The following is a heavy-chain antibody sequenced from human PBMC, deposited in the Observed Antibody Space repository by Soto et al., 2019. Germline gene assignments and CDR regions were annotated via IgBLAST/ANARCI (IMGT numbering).Heavy chain of an antibody. V-gene: IGHV3-21*06. D-gene: IGHD6-13*01. CDR3: ARARVYATGPLDF. CDR1: GFTFTSYT. CDR2: ISSSSDYI. J-gene: IGHJ4*02. Sequence: GSVRLSCXASGFTFTSYTMNWVRQAPGKGLEWVSSISSSSDYIYYADSMKGRVTISRDNAKNSLFLDMNSLTGEDTAVYYCARARVYATGPLDFWGQGTLVTVSS.